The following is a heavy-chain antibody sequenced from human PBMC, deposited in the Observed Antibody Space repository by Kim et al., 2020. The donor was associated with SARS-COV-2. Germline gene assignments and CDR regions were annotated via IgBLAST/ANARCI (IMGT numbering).Heavy chain of an antibody. J-gene: IGHJ3*02. D-gene: IGHD1-1*01. CDR2: IRSKANSYAT. CDR1: GFSFSGSP. Sequence: GGSLRLSCAASGFSFSGSPLHWVRQASGKGLEWVGRIRSKANSYATGYAASVKGRFTISRDESKNTAYLEMIGLKTEDTALYDCTRIPATTLAFWDAFDIWGQGTMVTVSS. V-gene: IGHV3-73*01. CDR3: TRIPATTLAFWDAFDI.